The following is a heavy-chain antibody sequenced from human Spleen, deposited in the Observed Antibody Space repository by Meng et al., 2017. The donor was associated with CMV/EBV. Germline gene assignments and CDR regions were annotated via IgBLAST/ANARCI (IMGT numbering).Heavy chain of an antibody. CDR2: ISGSGGTT. D-gene: IGHD4-11*01. Sequence: GESLKTSCTASAFTFSSYAMSWVRQAPGKGLEWVSAISGSGGTTYFADSVKGRFTISRDNSKSTLYLQMNSLRAEDTAVYYCAKLEVTTTYDAFDIWGQGTMVTVSS. CDR1: AFTFSSYA. CDR3: AKLEVTTTYDAFDI. V-gene: IGHV3-23*01. J-gene: IGHJ3*02.